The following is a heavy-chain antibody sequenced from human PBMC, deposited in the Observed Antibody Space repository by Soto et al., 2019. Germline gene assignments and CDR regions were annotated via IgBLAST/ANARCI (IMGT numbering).Heavy chain of an antibody. D-gene: IGHD6-19*01. CDR3: ARVLGSSGWPTNDAFDI. V-gene: IGHV3-33*01. CDR2: IWYDGSNK. Sequence: GGSPRLLWSAAGFSFRSYGMHWGRRAPVKGLEWVAVIWYDGSNKYYAASVKGRFTISRDNSKNTLYLQMNSLRAEDTAVYYCARVLGSSGWPTNDAFDIWGQGTMVTVSS. J-gene: IGHJ3*02. CDR1: GFSFRSYG.